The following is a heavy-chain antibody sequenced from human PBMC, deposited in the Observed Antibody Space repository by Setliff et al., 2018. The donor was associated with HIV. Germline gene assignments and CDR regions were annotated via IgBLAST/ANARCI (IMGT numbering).Heavy chain of an antibody. Sequence: SETLSLTCTVSGCSISSSSYYWGWIRQPPGKGLEWIGSIYYSGSTYYNSSLKSRVTISVDTSKNQFSLKLSSVTAADTAVYYCARDRGFPWGQGTLVTVSS. CDR3: ARDRGFP. CDR1: GCSISSSSYY. J-gene: IGHJ5*02. CDR2: IYYSGST. D-gene: IGHD3-10*01. V-gene: IGHV4-39*07.